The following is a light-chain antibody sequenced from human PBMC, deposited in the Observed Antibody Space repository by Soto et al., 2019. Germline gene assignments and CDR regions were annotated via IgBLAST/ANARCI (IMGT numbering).Light chain of an antibody. V-gene: IGKV3-15*01. CDR1: QSVSRK. CDR3: QHRMNWPLT. J-gene: IGKJ5*01. CDR2: GAF. Sequence: ETVMTQSPATLSVSPGERATLSCRASQSVSRKLAWYQQKPGQAPRLLIYGAFIRATGLPAGFSGSGSGTEFTLTIGSLKSEDFAVYYGQHRMNWPLTFCQGTRLEIK.